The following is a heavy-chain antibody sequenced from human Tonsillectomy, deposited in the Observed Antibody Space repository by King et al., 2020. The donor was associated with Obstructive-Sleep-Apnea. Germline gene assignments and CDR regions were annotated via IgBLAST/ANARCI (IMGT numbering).Heavy chain of an antibody. D-gene: IGHD1/OR15-1a*01. CDR3: ARVTRRPNYYGMDV. Sequence: QLQESGPGLVKPSGTLSLTCAVSGGSISSTNWWSWVRQPPGKGLRWIGEIHHSGSTNYNPSLKSRVTIAVDKSKNQFSLKLTSVTAADTAVYYCARVTRRPNYYGMDVWSQGTTVTVSS. V-gene: IGHV4-4*02. CDR1: GGSISSTNW. J-gene: IGHJ6*02. CDR2: IHHSGST.